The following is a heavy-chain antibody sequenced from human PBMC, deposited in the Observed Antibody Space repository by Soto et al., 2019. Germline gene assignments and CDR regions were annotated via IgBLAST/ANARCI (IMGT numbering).Heavy chain of an antibody. D-gene: IGHD5-18*01. J-gene: IGHJ6*02. V-gene: IGHV1-69*13. CDR1: GGTFSSYA. CDR2: SIPIFGTA. CDR3: ARDPRGYSYDYYYGMDV. Sequence: SVKVSCKASGGTFSSYAISWVRQAPGQGLEWMGGSIPIFGTANYAQKFQGRVTITADESTSTAYMELSSLRSEDTAVYYCARDPRGYSYDYYYGMDVWGQGTTVTVSS.